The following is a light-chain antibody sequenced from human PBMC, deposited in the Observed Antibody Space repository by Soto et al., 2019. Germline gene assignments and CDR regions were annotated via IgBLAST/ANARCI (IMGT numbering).Light chain of an antibody. V-gene: IGLV2-18*01. Sequence: QSVLTQPPSVSGSPGQSVTISCTGTSTDFVSYNRVSWYQQPPGTAPKPIIYEASNRPSGVPDRFSGSKSGNTASLTISGLQAADEADYYCSLYTSENTYVFGTGTKV. CDR1: STDFVSYNR. CDR2: EAS. J-gene: IGLJ1*01. CDR3: SLYTSENTYV.